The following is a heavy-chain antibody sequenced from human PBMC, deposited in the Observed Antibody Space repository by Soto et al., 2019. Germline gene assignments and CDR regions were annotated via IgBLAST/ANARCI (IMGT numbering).Heavy chain of an antibody. D-gene: IGHD2-21*02. CDR1: GYTFTSYG. Sequence: ASVKVSCKASGYTFTSYGISWVRQAPGQGLEWMGWISAYNGNTNYAQKLQGRVTMTTDTSTSTAYMELRSLRSDDTAVYYCARDRGYCGGDCYPLDAFDIWGQGTMVTVSS. CDR2: ISAYNGNT. V-gene: IGHV1-18*01. J-gene: IGHJ3*02. CDR3: ARDRGYCGGDCYPLDAFDI.